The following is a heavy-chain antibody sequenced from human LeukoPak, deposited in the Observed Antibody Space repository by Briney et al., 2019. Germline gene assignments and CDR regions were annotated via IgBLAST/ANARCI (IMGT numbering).Heavy chain of an antibody. Sequence: SETLSLTCAVYGGSFSGYYWSWIRQPPGKGLEWIGEINHSGSTNYNPSLKSRVTISVDTSKKQFSLKLSSVTAADTAVYYCARAWRGVDYWGQGTLVTVSS. CDR2: INHSGST. CDR3: ARAWRGVDY. J-gene: IGHJ4*02. CDR1: GGSFSGYY. V-gene: IGHV4-34*01. D-gene: IGHD3-10*01.